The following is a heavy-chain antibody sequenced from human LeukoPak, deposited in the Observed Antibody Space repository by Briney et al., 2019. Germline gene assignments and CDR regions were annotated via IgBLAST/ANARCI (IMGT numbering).Heavy chain of an antibody. D-gene: IGHD1-14*01. J-gene: IGHJ4*02. CDR2: ITNDGSST. Sequence: PGGSLRLSCAASGLTFSSHWMHWVRQAPGKGLEWVSRITNDGSSTTYADSVKGRFTISRDNAKNMLYLQVNSLRAEDTAVYCCATQQGGNPAYWGQGTLVTVSS. V-gene: IGHV3-74*01. CDR3: ATQQGGNPAY. CDR1: GLTFSSHW.